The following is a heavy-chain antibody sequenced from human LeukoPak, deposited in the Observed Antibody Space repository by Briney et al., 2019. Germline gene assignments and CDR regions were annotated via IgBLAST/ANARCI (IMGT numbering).Heavy chain of an antibody. J-gene: IGHJ5*02. CDR3: AGGLLFSWFDP. D-gene: IGHD2-21*02. CDR1: GGSINSYY. Sequence: SETLSLTCTVSGGSINSYYWSWIRQPPGKGLEWIAYIYYSGSTYYNPSLKSRVTISVDTSKNQFSLKLSSVTAADTAVYYCAGGLLFSWFDPWGQGTLVTVSS. V-gene: IGHV4-59*12. CDR2: IYYSGST.